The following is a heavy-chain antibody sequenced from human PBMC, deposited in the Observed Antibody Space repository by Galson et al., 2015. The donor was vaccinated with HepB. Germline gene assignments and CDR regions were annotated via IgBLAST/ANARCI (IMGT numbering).Heavy chain of an antibody. J-gene: IGHJ4*02. CDR2: TYYRSEWHN. V-gene: IGHV6-1*01. CDR3: GRTYCTSVSCYFDY. D-gene: IGHD2-2*01. CDR1: GDSVSDNSVA. Sequence: CAISGDSVSDNSVAWNWIRQSPSRGLEWLGRTYYRSEWHNDYAVSVKSRILIKADTSKNQFSLQLSSVTPEDTAVYYCGRTYCTSVSCYFDYWGQGAVVTVSS.